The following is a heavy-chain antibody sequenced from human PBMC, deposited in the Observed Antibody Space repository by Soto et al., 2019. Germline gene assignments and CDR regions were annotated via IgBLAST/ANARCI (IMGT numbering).Heavy chain of an antibody. CDR2: ISYDGSYN. CDR3: AKWSGGFDY. Sequence: QVPLVESGGGVVQPGRSLRLSCAASGFTFSDYGMHWVRQAPGKGLEWVAVISYDGSYNYYADSVKGRFTISRDNSKNTLYLQMNSLRPEDTAVYYCAKWSGGFDYWGQGTLVTVSS. CDR1: GFTFSDYG. J-gene: IGHJ4*02. V-gene: IGHV3-30*18.